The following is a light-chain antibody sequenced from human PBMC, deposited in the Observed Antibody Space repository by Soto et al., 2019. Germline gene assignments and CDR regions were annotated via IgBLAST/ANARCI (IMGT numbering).Light chain of an antibody. CDR3: QQRSKWPLT. V-gene: IGKV3-11*01. CDR2: DAS. CDR1: QSVSSNY. Sequence: EIVLTQSPGTLSLSPGERATLSCRASQSVSSNYLVWYQQKPGQAPRLLIYDASNGATGIPARFSGSGSGTDFTLTISSLEPEDFAVYYCQQRSKWPLTFGGGTKVEIK. J-gene: IGKJ4*01.